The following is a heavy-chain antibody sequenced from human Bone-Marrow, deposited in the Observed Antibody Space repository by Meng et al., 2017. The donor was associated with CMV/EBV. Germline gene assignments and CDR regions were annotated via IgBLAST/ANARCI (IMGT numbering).Heavy chain of an antibody. Sequence: SGPTLVKPTETLTMTCTVSGFSLSNARMGVSWIRQPPGKALEWLAHIFSNDEKSYSTSLKSRLTISKETSKSQVVLTMSNMDPVDTATYYCARRFTAQGFDYWGQGTLVTGSS. CDR2: IFSNDEK. CDR3: ARRFTAQGFDY. J-gene: IGHJ4*02. V-gene: IGHV2-26*01. CDR1: GFSLSNARMG. D-gene: IGHD5-18*01.